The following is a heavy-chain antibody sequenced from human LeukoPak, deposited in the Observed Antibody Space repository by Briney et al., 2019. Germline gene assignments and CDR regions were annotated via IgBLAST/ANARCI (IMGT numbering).Heavy chain of an antibody. Sequence: SVKVSCKASGGTFSSYAISWVRQAPGQGLEWMGGIIPIFGTANYAQKFQERVTITRDMSTSTAYMELSSLRSEDTAVYYCAADITVGIFDIWGQGTMVTVSS. CDR3: AADITVGIFDI. CDR1: GGTFSSYA. V-gene: IGHV1-69*05. D-gene: IGHD4-23*01. CDR2: IIPIFGTA. J-gene: IGHJ3*02.